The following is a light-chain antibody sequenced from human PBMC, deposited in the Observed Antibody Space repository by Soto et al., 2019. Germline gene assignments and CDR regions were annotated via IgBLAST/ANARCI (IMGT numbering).Light chain of an antibody. V-gene: IGKV3-20*01. CDR3: QQYGSSPVT. J-gene: IGKJ4*01. CDR2: GAS. CDR1: QSVTSSD. Sequence: EIVLTQSPGTLSLSPGERATLSCRASQSVTSSDLAWYQQKSGQAPRLLIYGASSRATGIPDWFSGNGSGTDFTLTINRLEPEDFAVYYCQQYGSSPVTFGGGTKVEIK.